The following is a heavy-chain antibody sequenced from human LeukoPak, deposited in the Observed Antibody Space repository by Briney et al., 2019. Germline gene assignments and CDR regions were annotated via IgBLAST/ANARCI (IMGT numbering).Heavy chain of an antibody. Sequence: GASVKVSCNASGYTFTAYYMHWVRQAPGQGLEWMGWITPNSGGTKYAQRFQGRVTMTRDTSISTAYMELSGLRSDDTAVYYCARGFRLSAIEDWFDPWGQGTLVTVSS. CDR2: ITPNSGGT. CDR3: ARGFRLSAIEDWFDP. J-gene: IGHJ5*02. V-gene: IGHV1-2*02. CDR1: GYTFTAYY. D-gene: IGHD2-2*02.